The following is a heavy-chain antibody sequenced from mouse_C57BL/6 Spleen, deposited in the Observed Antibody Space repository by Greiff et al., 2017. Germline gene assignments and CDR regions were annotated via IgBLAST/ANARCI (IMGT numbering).Heavy chain of an antibody. CDR3: AREVLSLNYFDY. CDR1: GFTFSSYG. Sequence: EVKLVESGGDLVKPGGSLKLSCAASGFTFSSYGMSWVRQTPDKRLEWVATISSGGSYTYYPDSVKGRFTISRDNAKNTLYLQMSSLKSEDTAMYYCAREVLSLNYFDYWGQGTTLTVSS. V-gene: IGHV5-6*01. J-gene: IGHJ2*01. CDR2: ISSGGSYT.